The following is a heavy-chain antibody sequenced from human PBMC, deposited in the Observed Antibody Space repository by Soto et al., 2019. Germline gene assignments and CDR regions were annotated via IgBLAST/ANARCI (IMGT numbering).Heavy chain of an antibody. CDR3: ATAGGSSPRWGYCYMDV. V-gene: IGHV3-23*01. J-gene: IGHJ6*03. CDR1: GFTFSSSA. Sequence: EVRLLESGGDLIQPGGSLRLSCAASGFTFSSSAMSWVRQAPGKGLEWVSAVGGNSVSTFYADSVKGRVTISKDSSKNTLLLQMNSVRAEDTAVYYCATAGGSSPRWGYCYMDVGGKGTTVTV. D-gene: IGHD6-6*01. CDR2: VGGNSVST.